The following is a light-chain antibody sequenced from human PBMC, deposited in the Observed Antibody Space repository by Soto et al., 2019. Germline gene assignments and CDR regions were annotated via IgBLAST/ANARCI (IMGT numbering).Light chain of an antibody. V-gene: IGKV1-33*01. CDR3: QQYDNLPG. CDR1: QDIRNY. J-gene: IGKJ5*01. CDR2: DAS. Sequence: IQLTQSPSSLSASVGDRVTISCQASQDIRNYLNWYQQKPGKAPKLLIYDASNLETGVPSRFSGSGSGTDFTFTISSLQPEDIATYYCQQYDNLPGFGQGTRLEIK.